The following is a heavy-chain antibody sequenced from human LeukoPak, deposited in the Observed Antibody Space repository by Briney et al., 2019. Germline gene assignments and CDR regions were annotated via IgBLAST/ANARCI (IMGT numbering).Heavy chain of an antibody. J-gene: IGHJ4*02. CDR1: GFTFSTFA. CDR2: IFPSGGEI. CDR3: ASAIQGGIAAAGPQSFDY. Sequence: SGGSLRLSCEASGFTFSTFAMIWVRQPPGKGLEWVSSIFPSGGEIHYADSVRGRFTISRDNSKNTLYLQMNSLRAEDTAVYYCASAIQGGIAAAGPQSFDYWGQGTLVTVSS. D-gene: IGHD6-13*01. V-gene: IGHV3-23*01.